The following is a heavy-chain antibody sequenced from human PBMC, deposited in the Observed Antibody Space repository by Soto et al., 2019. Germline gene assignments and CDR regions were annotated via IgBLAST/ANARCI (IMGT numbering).Heavy chain of an antibody. CDR2: IHHSGST. CDR3: ARDQIFGGSGNYYSLPNWFDP. CDR1: GYSPSSGDY. Sequence: KASETLSLTCAVSGYSPSSGDYWGWIRQPPGKGLEWIGSIHHSGSTYYNPSLKSRVTISVDRSKNQFSLEMSSVTAADTAVYYCARDQIFGGSGNYYSLPNWFDPWGPGTLVTVSS. D-gene: IGHD3-10*01. V-gene: IGHV4-38-2*02. J-gene: IGHJ5*02.